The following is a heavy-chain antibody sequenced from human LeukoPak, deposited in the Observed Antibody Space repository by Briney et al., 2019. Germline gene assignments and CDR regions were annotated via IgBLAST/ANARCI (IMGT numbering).Heavy chain of an antibody. CDR1: GGSLSSGNW. Sequence: SETLSLTCAVSGGSLSSGNWLTWVRQSPGKGLEWIGEIHHGGPTNYNPSLKSRVTISVDKPKNQFSLKLRSVTAADTAVYYCASLRERSYYARGFDYWGQGTLVTVSS. CDR3: ASLRERSYYARGFDY. D-gene: IGHD1-26*01. CDR2: IHHGGPT. V-gene: IGHV4-4*02. J-gene: IGHJ4*02.